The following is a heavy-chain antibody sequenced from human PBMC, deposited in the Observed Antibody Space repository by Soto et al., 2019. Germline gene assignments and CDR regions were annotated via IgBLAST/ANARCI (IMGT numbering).Heavy chain of an antibody. CDR1: GGTFTSYA. CDR2: IIPIFRKA. J-gene: IGHJ6*02. CDR3: AATRKYQYDMAV. D-gene: IGHD2-2*01. Sequence: QVQLVQSGAEVKKPGSSVKVSCKASGGTFTSYAISWVRQAPGQGLEWMGGIIPIFRKANYAQKFQGRVTITADESTSTAYMELSSLRSEATAVYYGAATRKYQYDMAVGGQGTTVTVSS. V-gene: IGHV1-69*01.